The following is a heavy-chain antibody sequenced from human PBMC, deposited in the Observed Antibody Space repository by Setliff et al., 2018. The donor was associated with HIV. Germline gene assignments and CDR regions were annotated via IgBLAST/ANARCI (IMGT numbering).Heavy chain of an antibody. D-gene: IGHD3-16*01. CDR1: GFIFSRYW. V-gene: IGHV3-7*03. Sequence: GASVKVSCEASGFIFSRYWMSWVRQAPGKGLEWVANIKEDGSEKYYVDSVKGRFTVSRDNAENSVYLQMNGLRVDDTALYYCTRDGGEYWGEGTLVTVSS. CDR3: TRDGGEY. CDR2: IKEDGSEK. J-gene: IGHJ4*02.